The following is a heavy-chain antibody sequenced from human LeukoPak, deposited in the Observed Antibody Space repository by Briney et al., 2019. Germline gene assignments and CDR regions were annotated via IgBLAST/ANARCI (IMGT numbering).Heavy chain of an antibody. Sequence: GGSLRLSCAASGFTFSSYAMHWVRQAPGKGLEWVAVISYDGSNKYYADSVKGRFTISRDNSKNTLYLQMNSLRAEDTAVYYCAGVLRYFDWLYWFDPWGQGTLVTVSS. CDR2: ISYDGSNK. CDR1: GFTFSSYA. V-gene: IGHV3-30*14. J-gene: IGHJ5*02. D-gene: IGHD3-9*01. CDR3: AGVLRYFDWLYWFDP.